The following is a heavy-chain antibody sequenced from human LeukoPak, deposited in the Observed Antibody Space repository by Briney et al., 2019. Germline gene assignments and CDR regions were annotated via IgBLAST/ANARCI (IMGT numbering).Heavy chain of an antibody. D-gene: IGHD2-8*01. CDR1: GTTFSSYS. Sequence: GGSLRLSCAASGTTFSSYSMNWVRQAPGKGLEWVSSISRSSRYIYYADSVKGRLTISRDDAKNSLFLQMNSLRAEDTAVYYCARDLFCSYGVCPVWGQGTTVTVSS. CDR2: ISRSSRYI. V-gene: IGHV3-21*01. J-gene: IGHJ6*02. CDR3: ARDLFCSYGVCPV.